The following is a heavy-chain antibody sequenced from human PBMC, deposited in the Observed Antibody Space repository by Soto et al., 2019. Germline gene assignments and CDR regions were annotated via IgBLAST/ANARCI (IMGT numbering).Heavy chain of an antibody. CDR1: GGTFSSYA. V-gene: IGHV1-69*13. Sequence: SVKVSCKASGGTFSSYAISWVRQAPGQGLEWMGGIIPIFGTAHYAQTFQGRVTITADESTSTAYMELSSLRSEDTAVYYCARDSSSSSYNWFDPWGQGTPVTVSS. J-gene: IGHJ5*02. D-gene: IGHD2-2*01. CDR2: IIPIFGTA. CDR3: ARDSSSSSYNWFDP.